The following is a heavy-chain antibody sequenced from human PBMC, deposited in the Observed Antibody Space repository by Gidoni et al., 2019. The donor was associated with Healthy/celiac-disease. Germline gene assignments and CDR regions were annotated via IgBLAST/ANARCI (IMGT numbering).Heavy chain of an antibody. D-gene: IGHD2-15*01. Sequence: EVQLFDSGGGLVQPGGSLRLSCAASGFAFSSYAMSWVRQDPGKGLEWVSAISGSGGSTYYADSVKGRFTISRDNSKNTLYLQMNSLRAEDTAVYYCAKGVVVAAYYYYYMDVWGKGTTVTVSS. CDR1: GFAFSSYA. V-gene: IGHV3-23*01. CDR2: ISGSGGST. CDR3: AKGVVVAAYYYYYMDV. J-gene: IGHJ6*03.